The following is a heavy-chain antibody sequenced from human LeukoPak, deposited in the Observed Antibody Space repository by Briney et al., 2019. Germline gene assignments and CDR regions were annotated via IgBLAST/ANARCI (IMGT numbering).Heavy chain of an antibody. CDR3: ARDSKGRRYDSSPDYFDY. Sequence: PGGSLRLSCAASGFTFSSYSMNWVRQAPGKGLEWVSSISSSSSYIYYADSVKGRFTISRDNAKNSLYLQMNSLRAEDTAVYYCARDSKGRRYDSSPDYFDYWGQGTLVTVSS. CDR2: ISSSSSYI. V-gene: IGHV3-21*01. J-gene: IGHJ4*02. D-gene: IGHD3-22*01. CDR1: GFTFSSYS.